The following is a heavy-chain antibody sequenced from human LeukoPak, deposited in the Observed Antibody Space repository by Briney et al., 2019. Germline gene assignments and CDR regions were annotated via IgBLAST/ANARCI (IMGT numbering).Heavy chain of an antibody. J-gene: IGHJ3*02. CDR2: ISGSGGST. CDR3: ATRVLLLLRGAFDI. Sequence: GGSLRLSCAASGFSFSSYAMSWVRQAPGKGLEWVSAISGSGGSTYYADSVKGRFTISRDNSKNTLYLQMNSLRAEDTAVYYCATRVLLLLRGAFDIWGQGTMVTVSS. CDR1: GFSFSSYA. D-gene: IGHD3-10*01. V-gene: IGHV3-23*01.